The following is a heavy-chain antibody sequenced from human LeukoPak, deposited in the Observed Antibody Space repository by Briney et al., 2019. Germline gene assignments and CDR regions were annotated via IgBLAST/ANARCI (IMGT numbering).Heavy chain of an antibody. Sequence: PGGSLRLSCAASGFTFINYAMSWVRQAPRKGLEWVSAISGSAGSTYYADSVKGRFTISRDNSKNTLYLQMDSLRAEDTAVYYCAKGKTTGGGPGYYFDYWGQGTLVTASS. J-gene: IGHJ4*02. D-gene: IGHD3-10*01. CDR3: AKGKTTGGGPGYYFDY. CDR2: ISGSAGST. V-gene: IGHV3-23*01. CDR1: GFTFINYA.